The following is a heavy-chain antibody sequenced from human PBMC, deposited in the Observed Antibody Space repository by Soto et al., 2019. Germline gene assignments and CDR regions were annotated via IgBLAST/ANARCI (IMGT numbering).Heavy chain of an antibody. CDR2: ISAYNGNT. CDR1: GYTFTNYD. CDR3: ARDTILDI. J-gene: IGHJ3*02. V-gene: IGHV1-18*04. D-gene: IGHD2-21*01. Sequence: ASVKVSCKASGYTFTNYDISWVRQAPGQGLEWMGWISAYNGNTNYAQKLQGRVTMTTDTSTSTAYMEVRNLISDDTAIYYCARDTILDIWGQGTTVTVSS.